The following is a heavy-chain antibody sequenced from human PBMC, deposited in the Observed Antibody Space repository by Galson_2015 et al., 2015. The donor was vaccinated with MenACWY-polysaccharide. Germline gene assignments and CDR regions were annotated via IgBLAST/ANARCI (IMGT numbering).Heavy chain of an antibody. CDR3: ASPQYSQFDP. CDR2: ISYDGSNK. Sequence: SLRLSCAASGFTFSSYGMHWVRQAPGKGLEWVAVISYDGSNKYYADSVKGRFTISRDNSKNTLYLQMNSLRAEDTAVYYCASPQYSQFDPWGQGTLVTVSS. CDR1: GFTFSSYG. J-gene: IGHJ5*02. V-gene: IGHV3-30*03. D-gene: IGHD6-6*01.